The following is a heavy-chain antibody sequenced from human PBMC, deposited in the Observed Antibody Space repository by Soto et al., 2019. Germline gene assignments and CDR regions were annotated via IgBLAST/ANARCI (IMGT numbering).Heavy chain of an antibody. J-gene: IGHJ4*02. Sequence: EVQLLESGGGLVQPGGSLRLSCAASGFTFSSYAMSWVRQAPGKGLEWVSAISGSGGSTYYADSVKGRFTISRDNSKNNLYLQRNSLRAEGTAVYYCAKENCGGDCYSGPDYWGQGTLVTVSS. CDR3: AKENCGGDCYSGPDY. D-gene: IGHD2-21*02. CDR2: ISGSGGST. CDR1: GFTFSSYA. V-gene: IGHV3-23*01.